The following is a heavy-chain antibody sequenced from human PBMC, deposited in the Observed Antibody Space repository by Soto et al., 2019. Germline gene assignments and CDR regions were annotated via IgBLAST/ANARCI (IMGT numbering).Heavy chain of an antibody. CDR2: INAGNGNT. CDR1: GYTFTSYA. J-gene: IGHJ5*02. V-gene: IGHV1-3*01. D-gene: IGHD3-9*01. Sequence: QVQLVQSGAEVKKPGASVKVSCKASGYTFTSYAMHWVRQAPGQRLEWMGWINAGNGNTKYSQKFQGRVTITRDTSASTAYMELSSLRSEDTAVYYCARASNLVLRYCDWLPEFDPWGQGTLVTVSS. CDR3: ARASNLVLRYCDWLPEFDP.